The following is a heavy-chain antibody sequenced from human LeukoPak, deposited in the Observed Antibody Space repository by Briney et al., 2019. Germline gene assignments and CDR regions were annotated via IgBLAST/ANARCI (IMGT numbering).Heavy chain of an antibody. CDR3: APDLRGAAWSLDY. Sequence: GGSLRLSCAASGFTFSSYAMSWVRQAPGKGLEWVSAISGTLSTYYADSVKGRFTISRDNSKNTLYLQMNSLRAEDTAVYYCAPDLRGAAWSLDYWGQGTLVTVSS. CDR1: GFTFSSYA. D-gene: IGHD2-15*01. V-gene: IGHV3-23*01. CDR2: ISGTLST. J-gene: IGHJ4*02.